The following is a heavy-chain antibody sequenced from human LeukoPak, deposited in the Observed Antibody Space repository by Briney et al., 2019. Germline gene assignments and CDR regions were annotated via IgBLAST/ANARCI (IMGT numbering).Heavy chain of an antibody. CDR1: GGSIRTYY. CDR3: ARGPSRFDSAGY. D-gene: IGHD3-22*01. V-gene: IGHV4-59*01. Sequence: SETLSLTCTVSGGSIRTYYWSWIRQPPGKGLEWIGYVSDSGTTAYNPSLKSRVSISVDMSTTQFSLSLTSVTAAGTAVYYCARGPSRFDSAGYWGQGILVTVSP. J-gene: IGHJ4*02. CDR2: VSDSGTT.